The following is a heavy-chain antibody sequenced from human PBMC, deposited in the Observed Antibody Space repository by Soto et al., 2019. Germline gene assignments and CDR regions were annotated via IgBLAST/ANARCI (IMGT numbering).Heavy chain of an antibody. J-gene: IGHJ4*02. CDR3: ARGVGDLLWKARPYYFDY. Sequence: SGPTLVNPTPTLTLTCTFSGFSLSTSGMCVSWIRQPPGKALEWLALIDWDDDKYYSTSLKTRLTISKDTSKNQVVLTMTNMDPVDTATYYCARGVGDLLWKARPYYFDYWGQGTLVTVSS. V-gene: IGHV2-70*01. D-gene: IGHD3-10*01. CDR2: IDWDDDK. CDR1: GFSLSTSGMC.